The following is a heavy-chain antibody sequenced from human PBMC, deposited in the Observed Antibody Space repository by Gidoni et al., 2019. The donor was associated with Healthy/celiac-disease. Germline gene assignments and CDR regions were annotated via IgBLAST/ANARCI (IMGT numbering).Heavy chain of an antibody. D-gene: IGHD3-22*01. CDR2: IYYSGST. CDR1: GGSIRSSSYY. J-gene: IGHJ4*02. CDR3: ARDMPTDYYDSSGPDY. Sequence: QLQLQESGPGLVKPSETLSLTCPVSGGSIRSSSYYWGWIRQPPGKGLEWSGSIYYSGSTYYNPSLKSRVTISVDTSKNQFSLKLSAVTAADTAVYYCARDMPTDYYDSSGPDYWGQGTLVTVSS. V-gene: IGHV4-39*07.